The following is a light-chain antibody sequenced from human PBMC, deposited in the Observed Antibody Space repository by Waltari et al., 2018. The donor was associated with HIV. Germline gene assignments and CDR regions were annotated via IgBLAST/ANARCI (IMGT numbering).Light chain of an antibody. J-gene: IGLJ3*02. Sequence: QSALTHPASVSGSLGQSITISCTGTSSDIGLYHLVPWYQQHPGKAPNLVIHGVGTRPSGVSDRFSGSKSGNTASLTISTLQAEDEADYYCSSYINTDTLVFGGGTKLTVL. CDR3: SSYINTDTLV. CDR2: GVG. CDR1: SSDIGLYHL. V-gene: IGLV2-14*01.